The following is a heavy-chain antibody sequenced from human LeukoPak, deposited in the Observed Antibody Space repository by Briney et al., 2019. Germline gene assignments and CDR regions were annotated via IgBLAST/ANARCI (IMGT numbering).Heavy chain of an antibody. CDR2: ITSKAFGGTA. CDR1: GGTFGNYA. CDR3: TRDREAAAGINALDI. J-gene: IGHJ3*02. D-gene: IGHD6-13*01. V-gene: IGHV3-49*04. Sequence: GGSLRLSCRPSGGTFGNYAMSWVRRAPGKGLEWVGFITSKAFGGTAVYAAAVKGRFTISRDDSKSLAYLQMNSLKTEDTAVYYCTRDREAAAGINALDIWGQGTMVTVSS.